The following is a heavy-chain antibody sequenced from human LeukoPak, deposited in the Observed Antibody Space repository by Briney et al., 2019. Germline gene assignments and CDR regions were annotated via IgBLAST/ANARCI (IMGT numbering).Heavy chain of an antibody. Sequence: GGSLRLSCAASGVTFSGYSMNWVRQAPGKGLEWVSAITATSLHIYYADSVKGRFTISRDNAKNSLYLQMNSLRAEDTAVYYCAGRPHYDILTRKPLPDYWGQGTLVTVSS. CDR2: ITATSLHI. CDR1: GVTFSGYS. D-gene: IGHD3-9*01. J-gene: IGHJ4*02. V-gene: IGHV3-21*04. CDR3: AGRPHYDILTRKPLPDY.